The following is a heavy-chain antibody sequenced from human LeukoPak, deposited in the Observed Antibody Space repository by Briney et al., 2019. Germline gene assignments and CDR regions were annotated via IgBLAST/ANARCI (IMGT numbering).Heavy chain of an antibody. CDR3: AKDRIWFGELLDEEDAYYYYYGMDV. J-gene: IGHJ6*02. CDR2: ISGSGGST. D-gene: IGHD3-10*01. CDR1: GFTFSSYA. Sequence: PGGSLRLSCAASGFTFSSYAMSWVRQAPGKGLEWVSAISGSGGSTYYADSVKRRFTISRDNSKNTLYLQMNSLRAEDTAVYYCAKDRIWFGELLDEEDAYYYYYGMDVWGQGTTVTVSS. V-gene: IGHV3-23*01.